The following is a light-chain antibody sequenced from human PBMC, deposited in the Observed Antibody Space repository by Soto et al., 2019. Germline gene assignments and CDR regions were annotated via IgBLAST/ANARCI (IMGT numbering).Light chain of an antibody. CDR3: AAWDDSLSGFV. CDR2: RNN. V-gene: IGLV1-47*01. CDR1: SSNTGSNY. Sequence: QAVVTQPPSASGTPGQRVTISCSGSSSNTGSNYVYWYQQLPETAPKLLIYRNNQRPSGVPDRFSGSKSGTSASLAISGLRSEDEADYSCAAWDDSLSGFVFGTGTKLTVL. J-gene: IGLJ1*01.